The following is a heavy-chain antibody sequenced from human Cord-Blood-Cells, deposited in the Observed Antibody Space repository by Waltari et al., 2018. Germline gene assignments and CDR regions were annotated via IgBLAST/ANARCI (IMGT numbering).Heavy chain of an antibody. CDR3: ARTGRSSWYFDY. D-gene: IGHD6-13*01. J-gene: IGHJ4*02. V-gene: IGHV4-34*01. CDR1: GGSFSGYY. Sequence: QVQLQQWGAGLLKPSETLSLTCAVYGGSFSGYYWSWIRQPPGKGLEWIGEINHSGSTNYNPSRKSRVTISVDTSKNQFSLKLSSVTAADTAVYYCARTGRSSWYFDYWGQGTLVTVSS. CDR2: INHSGST.